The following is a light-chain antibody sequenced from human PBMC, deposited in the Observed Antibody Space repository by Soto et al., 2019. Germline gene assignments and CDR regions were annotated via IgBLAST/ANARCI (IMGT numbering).Light chain of an antibody. Sequence: EIVLTQSPGTLSLSPGERATLSCRASQTVSSNNLAWYQQKPGQAPRLLIFGASTRATGVPARFSGSGSETDFTLTINRLEPEDFALYYCQQYGGSPITFGQGTRLAIK. CDR2: GAS. V-gene: IGKV3-20*01. CDR1: QTVSSNN. CDR3: QQYGGSPIT. J-gene: IGKJ5*01.